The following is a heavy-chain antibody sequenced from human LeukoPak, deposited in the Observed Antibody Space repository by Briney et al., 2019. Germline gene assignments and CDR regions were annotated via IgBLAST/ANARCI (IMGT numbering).Heavy chain of an antibody. D-gene: IGHD2-8*01. Sequence: GGSLRLSCVASGFTFSSYWATWVRQAPGKGLEWVANIDPDGSHQYYVDSVKGRFTISRDNAKKSLYLQMNSPRAEDTAVYFCARVLGCTNGVCHDAFDIWGQGTVVTVSS. V-gene: IGHV3-7*01. CDR3: ARVLGCTNGVCHDAFDI. CDR2: IDPDGSHQ. CDR1: GFTFSSYW. J-gene: IGHJ3*02.